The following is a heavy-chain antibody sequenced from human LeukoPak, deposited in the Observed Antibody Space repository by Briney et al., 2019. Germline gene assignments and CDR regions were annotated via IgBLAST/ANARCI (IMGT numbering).Heavy chain of an antibody. CDR3: ARDTVRGVITN. CDR1: GGTFSSYG. CDR2: IIPIFGTA. J-gene: IGHJ4*02. Sequence: SVKVCCKASGGTFSSYGISWVRQAPGQGLEWMGGIIPIFGTANYAQKFQGRVTITADESTSTAYMELSSLRSEDTAVYYCARDTVRGVITNWGQGTLVTASS. V-gene: IGHV1-69*13. D-gene: IGHD3-10*01.